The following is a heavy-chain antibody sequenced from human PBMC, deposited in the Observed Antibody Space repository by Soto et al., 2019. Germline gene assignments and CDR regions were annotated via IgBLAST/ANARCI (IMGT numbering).Heavy chain of an antibody. J-gene: IGHJ5*01. Sequence: SVKVSCKASGDTFSTYTITWVRQAPGQGLEWMGRIIPIIGIINYAQKFQGRVTISADKFTGTAYMELTGLRSDDTAVYYCAGDPDSHYNDSHASSYPWGQ. V-gene: IGHV1-69*04. D-gene: IGHD4-4*01. CDR3: AGDPDSHYNDSHASSYP. CDR2: IIPIIGII. CDR1: GDTFSTYT.